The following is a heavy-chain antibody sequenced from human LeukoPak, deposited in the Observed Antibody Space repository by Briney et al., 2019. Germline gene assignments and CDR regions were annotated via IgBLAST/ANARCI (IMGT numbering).Heavy chain of an antibody. CDR2: ISGSGSSA. D-gene: IGHD4-17*01. J-gene: IGHJ4*02. CDR1: GFTFTNYA. V-gene: IGHV3-23*01. CDR3: AKGREPYGDSRFDY. Sequence: PGASLRLSCAASGFTFTNYAMSWVRQAPGKRLEWVSTISGSGSSAYYADSVKGRFTISRDNSENTLYLQMNSLRVEDTAVYYCAKGREPYGDSRFDYWGQGTLVTVPS.